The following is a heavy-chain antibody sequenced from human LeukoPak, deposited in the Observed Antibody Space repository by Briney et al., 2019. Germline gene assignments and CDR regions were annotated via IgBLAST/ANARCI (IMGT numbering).Heavy chain of an antibody. J-gene: IGHJ4*02. Sequence: PGGSLRLSCTASGFSVSTYPMAWVRQAPGKGLQWVSTITASGTDTFYADSVKGPFTISRDNSKNTLSLQMNSLRAEDTALYYCAKYSSGWVNDYWGQGTLVTVSS. D-gene: IGHD6-19*01. V-gene: IGHV3-23*01. CDR2: ITASGTDT. CDR1: GFSVSTYP. CDR3: AKYSSGWVNDY.